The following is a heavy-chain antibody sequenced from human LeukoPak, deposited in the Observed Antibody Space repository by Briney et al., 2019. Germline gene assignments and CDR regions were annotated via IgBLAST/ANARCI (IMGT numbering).Heavy chain of an antibody. CDR3: AAADYYDSSGYYHHLDY. J-gene: IGHJ4*02. CDR2: INHSGST. CDR1: GGSFGGYY. D-gene: IGHD3-22*01. V-gene: IGHV4-34*01. Sequence: KPSETLSLTCAVYGGSFGGYYWSWIRQPPGKGLEWIGEINHSGSTNYNPSLKSRVTISVDTSKNQFSLKLSSVTAADTAVYYCAAADYYDSSGYYHHLDYWGQGTLVTVSS.